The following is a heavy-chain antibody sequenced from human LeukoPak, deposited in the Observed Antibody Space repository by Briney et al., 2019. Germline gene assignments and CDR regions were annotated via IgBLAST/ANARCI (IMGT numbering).Heavy chain of an antibody. CDR3: ARDGDIVATIGVDY. CDR1: GFTFSSYE. CDR2: IGSSGSTI. D-gene: IGHD5-12*01. J-gene: IGHJ4*02. V-gene: IGHV3-48*03. Sequence: PGGSLRLSCAASGFTFSSYEKNWVRQAPGKGLEWVSYIGSSGSTIYYADSVKGRFTISRDNAKNSLYLQMNSLRAEDTAVYYCARDGDIVATIGVDYWGQGTLVTVSS.